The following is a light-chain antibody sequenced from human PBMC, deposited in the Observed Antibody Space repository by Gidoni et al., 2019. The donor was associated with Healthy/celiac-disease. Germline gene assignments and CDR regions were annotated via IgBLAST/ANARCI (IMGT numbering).Light chain of an antibody. V-gene: IGLV2-14*01. CDR2: EVS. Sequence: QSALTQPASVSGSPGQTSTISCTGTSRDVGDYNYVSWYQQHPGKAPKLMTYEVSNRPSGVSNRFSGSKSGNTASLTISGLQAEDEADYYCSSYPSSSTVVFGGGTKLTVL. J-gene: IGLJ2*01. CDR1: SRDVGDYNY. CDR3: SSYPSSSTVV.